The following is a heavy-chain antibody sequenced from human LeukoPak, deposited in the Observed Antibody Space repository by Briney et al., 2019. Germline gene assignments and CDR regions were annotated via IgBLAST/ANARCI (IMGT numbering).Heavy chain of an antibody. Sequence: GGSLRLSCAASGLTLSSYAMSWVCQAPGKGLEWVSAISGSGDSTYYADSVKGRFTISRDNSKNTLYLQMNSLRAEDTAVYYCVKDPVGGAYFFDYWGQGTLVTVSS. CDR3: VKDPVGGAYFFDY. V-gene: IGHV3-23*01. CDR2: ISGSGDST. D-gene: IGHD3-16*01. J-gene: IGHJ4*02. CDR1: GLTLSSYA.